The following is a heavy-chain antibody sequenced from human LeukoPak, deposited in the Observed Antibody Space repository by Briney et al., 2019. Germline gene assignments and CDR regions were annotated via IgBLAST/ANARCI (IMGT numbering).Heavy chain of an antibody. Sequence: PSGTLSLTCAVSGGSISSTNWWSWVRPPPGKGLEWIGEIYHSGSTNYKPSLRSRVTIPVDKSENQFSLNMSSVTAADTAVYYCVANGWYALDIWGRGTMVTVSS. CDR3: VANGWYALDI. CDR2: IYHSGST. J-gene: IGHJ3*02. CDR1: GGSISSTNW. D-gene: IGHD6-19*01. V-gene: IGHV4-4*02.